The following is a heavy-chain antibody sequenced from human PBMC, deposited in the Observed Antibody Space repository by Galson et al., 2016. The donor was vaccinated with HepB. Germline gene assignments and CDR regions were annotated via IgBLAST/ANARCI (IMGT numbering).Heavy chain of an antibody. CDR2: IRSKTHSSAT. Sequence: SLRLSCAGSGFIFSGSVMHWVRQASGKGLEWVGRIRSKTHSSATAYATWVEGRFTISRDDSKNTTYLLMNSLKTEDTAVYYCSSRDFTHYGVDYWGLGTLVIVSS. V-gene: IGHV3-73*01. CDR1: GFIFSGSV. CDR3: SSRDFTHYGVDY. D-gene: IGHD3-16*01. J-gene: IGHJ4*02.